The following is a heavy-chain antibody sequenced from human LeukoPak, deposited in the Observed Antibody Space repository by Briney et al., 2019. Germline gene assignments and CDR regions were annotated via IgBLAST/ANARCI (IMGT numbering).Heavy chain of an antibody. D-gene: IGHD1-1*01. J-gene: IGHJ3*02. CDR1: GATLTSFA. V-gene: IGHV1-69*05. CDR2: IIPIFGKA. Sequence: SVKVSCKASGATLTSFATSGGRQALGQGLEGMGRIIPIFGKANYAQKFQGRVTITTDESTSTAYMELSSLRSEDTAVYYCARPDDGTGDAFDIWGQGTMVTVSS. CDR3: ARPDDGTGDAFDI.